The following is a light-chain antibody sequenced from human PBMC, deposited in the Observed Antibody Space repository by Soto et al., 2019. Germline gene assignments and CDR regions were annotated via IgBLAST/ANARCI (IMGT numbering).Light chain of an antibody. CDR1: QDISSW. CDR2: AAS. CDR3: QQATTFPT. J-gene: IGKJ4*01. V-gene: IGKV1-12*01. Sequence: DIQMTQSPSSVSASVGDRVAITCRASQDISSWLAWYQQKPGKAPKLLFYAASSLQSGVPSRFSGSGSETDFTRTLSSLQPEDLATYCCQQATTFPTFGGGTKVQIK.